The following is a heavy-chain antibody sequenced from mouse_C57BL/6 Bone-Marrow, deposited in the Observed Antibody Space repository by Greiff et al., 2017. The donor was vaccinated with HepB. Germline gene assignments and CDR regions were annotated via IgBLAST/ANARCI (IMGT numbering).Heavy chain of an antibody. V-gene: IGHV1-69*01. CDR2: IDPSDSYT. Sequence: VQLQQPGAELVMPGASVKLSCKASGYTFTSYWMHWVKQRPGQGLEWIGEIDPSDSYTNYNQKFKGKSTLTVDKSSSTAYMQLSSLTSEDSAVYYCARGNYGSSYDWFAYWGQGTLVTVSA. J-gene: IGHJ3*01. CDR3: ARGNYGSSYDWFAY. D-gene: IGHD1-1*01. CDR1: GYTFTSYW.